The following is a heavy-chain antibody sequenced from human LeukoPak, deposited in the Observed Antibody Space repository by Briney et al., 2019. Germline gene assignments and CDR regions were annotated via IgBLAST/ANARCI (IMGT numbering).Heavy chain of an antibody. J-gene: IGHJ4*02. CDR2: ISWEGVST. CDR1: GFTFDHYT. CDR3: AKDGKGSNAYYYADH. Sequence: GGSLRLSCAASGFTFDHYTMHWVRHAPGKGLEWVSLISWEGVSTYYAGSVKGRFTISRDKRKNSVSLQMNSLRTEDTALYYCAKDGKGSNAYYYADHWGQGTLVTVSS. V-gene: IGHV3-43*01. D-gene: IGHD3-22*01.